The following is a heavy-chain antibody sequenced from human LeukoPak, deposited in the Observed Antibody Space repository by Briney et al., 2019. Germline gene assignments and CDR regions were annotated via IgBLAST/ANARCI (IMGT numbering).Heavy chain of an antibody. CDR1: GYTFSSYT. J-gene: IGHJ4*02. Sequence: ASVKVSCKASGYTFSSYTMNWVRQAPGQGLEWMGWMNPNSGNTGYAQKYQGRVTMTRNTSISTAYMELSSLRSEDTAVYYCARGYSREEAPDYWGQGTLVTVSS. CDR3: ARGYSREEAPDY. CDR2: MNPNSGNT. D-gene: IGHD2-15*01. V-gene: IGHV1-8*01.